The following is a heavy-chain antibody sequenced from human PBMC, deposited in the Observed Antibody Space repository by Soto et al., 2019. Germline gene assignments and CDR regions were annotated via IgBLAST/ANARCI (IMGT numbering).Heavy chain of an antibody. CDR1: RFTFSNSV. J-gene: IGHJ4*02. CDR2: ISYDGRNK. D-gene: IGHD1-26*01. CDR3: AKGLSRYSANYYKPDFDN. Sequence: QVQLVESGGSVVQPGRSLRLSCAASRFTFSNSVMHWVRQAPGKGLEWVAVISYDGRNKYYAESVKGRLTISRDNSNNTLYLQMDSLRAEDTAVYYCAKGLSRYSANYYKPDFDNWGQGTLVTVSS. V-gene: IGHV3-30*18.